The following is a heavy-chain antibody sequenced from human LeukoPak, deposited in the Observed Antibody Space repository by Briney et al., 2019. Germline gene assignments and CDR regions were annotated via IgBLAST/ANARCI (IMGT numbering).Heavy chain of an antibody. D-gene: IGHD1-26*01. V-gene: IGHV3-74*01. Sequence: PGGSLRLSCAASGFTFSNDWMHWVRHAPGKGLVWVSRINSDGSSISYADSVKGRFTISRDNAKNSLYLQMNSLRAEDTAVYYCAGIVGAKGRRKRNWFDPWGQGTLVTVSS. CDR1: GFTFSNDW. CDR3: AGIVGAKGRRKRNWFDP. CDR2: INSDGSSI. J-gene: IGHJ5*02.